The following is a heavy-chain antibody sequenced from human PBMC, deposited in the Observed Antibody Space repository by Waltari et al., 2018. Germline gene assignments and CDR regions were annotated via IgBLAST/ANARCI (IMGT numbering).Heavy chain of an antibody. V-gene: IGHV1-2*02. CDR3: ARGSRYCTSTTCPSSAFDV. J-gene: IGHJ6*02. D-gene: IGHD2-2*01. CDR2: IIPNSGDT. Sequence: QVQLVQSGAEVKKPGASVKVSCKASGYTFTEYYIHWVRQAPGQGLEWMGWIIPNSGDTKFAQRFQGRVTMTRDTSISTAYMELSRLTSDDTAVYYCARGSRYCTSTTCPSSAFDVWGQGTTVTVSS. CDR1: GYTFTEYY.